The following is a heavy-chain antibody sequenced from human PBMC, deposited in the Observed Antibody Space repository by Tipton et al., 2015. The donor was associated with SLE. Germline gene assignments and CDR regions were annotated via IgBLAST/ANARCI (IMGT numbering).Heavy chain of an antibody. CDR2: IYYSGST. Sequence: LRLSCTVSGGSISSSTYYWGWIRQPPGKGLEWIGSIYYSGSTYYNPSLKSRVTISVDTSKNQFSLKLSSVTAADTAVYYCARGHDRGSGVDYWGQGTLVTVSS. CDR1: GGSISSSTYY. V-gene: IGHV4-39*01. J-gene: IGHJ4*02. D-gene: IGHD2-15*01. CDR3: ARGHDRGSGVDY.